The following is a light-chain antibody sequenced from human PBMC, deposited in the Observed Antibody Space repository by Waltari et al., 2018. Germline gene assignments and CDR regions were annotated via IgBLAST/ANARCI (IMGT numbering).Light chain of an antibody. V-gene: IGLV1-47*01. CDR3: AVWDDSLSAWV. CDR1: SPNIGRQY. Sequence: QSVLTQPPSASGTPGQRVTIPCSASSPNIGRQYVFWYQQLPGTAPKLLSYRNNQRPSGVPDRFSGSKSGTSASLAISGLRSEDEADYHCAVWDDSLSAWVFGGGTKLTVL. J-gene: IGLJ3*02. CDR2: RNN.